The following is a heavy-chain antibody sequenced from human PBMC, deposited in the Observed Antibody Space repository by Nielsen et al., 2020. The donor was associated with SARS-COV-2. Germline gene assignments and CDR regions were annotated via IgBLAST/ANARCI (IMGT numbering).Heavy chain of an antibody. J-gene: IGHJ5*02. V-gene: IGHV1-18*04. D-gene: IGHD3-10*01. CDR1: GYTFTSYG. CDR3: AKAYYGSGSFGAHWFDP. Sequence: ASVKAPCRAAGYTFTSYGISWVRQAPGQGLEWMGWISAYNGNTHYAQKLPGRVTMTTDTSTSTAYMELRSLRSDDTAVYYWAKAYYGSGSFGAHWFDPWGQGTLVTVSS. CDR2: ISAYNGNT.